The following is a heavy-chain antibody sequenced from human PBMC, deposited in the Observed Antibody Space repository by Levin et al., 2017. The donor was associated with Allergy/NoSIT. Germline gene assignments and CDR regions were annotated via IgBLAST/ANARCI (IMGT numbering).Heavy chain of an antibody. Sequence: SETLSLTCAVYGGSFSVYYWSWIRQPPGKGLEWIGEINHSGSTNYNPSLKSRVTISVDTSRNQFSLNLRSVTAADTAVYYCARMPSESGSYYVGDYVWFDPWGQGTLVTVSS. CDR1: GGSFSVYY. V-gene: IGHV4-34*01. J-gene: IGHJ5*02. CDR3: ARMPSESGSYYVGDYVWFDP. D-gene: IGHD3-10*01. CDR2: INHSGST.